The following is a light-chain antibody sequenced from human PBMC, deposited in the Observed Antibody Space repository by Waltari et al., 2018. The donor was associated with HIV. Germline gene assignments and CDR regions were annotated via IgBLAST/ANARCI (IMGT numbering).Light chain of an antibody. CDR1: SSYGGGYNS. CDR2: EVS. Sequence: QSALTQHPSASGSPGQSVTIPCTGPSSYGGGYNSVPLYQQHPGNAPKLMIYEVSKRPSGVPDRFSCSKSGNTASLTVSGLQAEDEADYYCSSYAGSNNLVFGGGTKLPVL. J-gene: IGLJ2*01. V-gene: IGLV2-8*01. CDR3: SSYAGSNNLV.